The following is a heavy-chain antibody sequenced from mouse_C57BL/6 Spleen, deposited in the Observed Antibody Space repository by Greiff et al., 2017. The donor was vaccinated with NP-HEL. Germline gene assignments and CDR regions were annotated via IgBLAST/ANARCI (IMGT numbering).Heavy chain of an antibody. J-gene: IGHJ3*01. D-gene: IGHD1-1*01. V-gene: IGHV5-9-1*02. CDR1: GFTFSSYA. CDR2: ISSGGDYI. Sequence: DVKLVESGEGLVKPGGSLKLSCAASGFTFSSYAMSWVRQTPEKRLEWVAYISSGGDYIYYADTVKGRFNISRDNARNTLYLQMSSLKSEDTAMYYCTRGYYGSSYGWFAYWGQGTLVTVSA. CDR3: TRGYYGSSYGWFAY.